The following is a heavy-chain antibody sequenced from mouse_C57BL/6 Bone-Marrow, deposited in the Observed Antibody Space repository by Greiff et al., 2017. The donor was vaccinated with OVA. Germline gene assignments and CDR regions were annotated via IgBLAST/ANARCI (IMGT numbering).Heavy chain of an antibody. CDR3: AREAPMVKGDY. Sequence: VQLQQPGAELVMPGASVKLSCKASGYTFTSYWMHWVKQRPGQGLEWIGEIDPSDSYTNYNQKFKGKSTLTVDKSSSTAYMQISSLTSEDSAVYYCAREAPMVKGDYWGQGTTLTVSS. D-gene: IGHD2-2*01. J-gene: IGHJ2*01. CDR2: IDPSDSYT. V-gene: IGHV1-69*01. CDR1: GYTFTSYW.